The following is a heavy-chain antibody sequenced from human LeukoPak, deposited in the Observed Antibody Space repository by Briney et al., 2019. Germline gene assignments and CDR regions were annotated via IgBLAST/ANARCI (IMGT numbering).Heavy chain of an antibody. D-gene: IGHD3-3*01. J-gene: IGHJ6*03. CDR1: GGSFSGYY. CDR3: ARRDSGTIFGVVITYYYYYMDV. CDR2: INRSGST. Sequence: SETLSLTCAVYGGSFSGYYWSWIRQPPGKGLEWIGEINRSGSTNYNPSLKSRVTISVDTSKNQFSLKLSSVTAADTAVYYWARRDSGTIFGVVITYYYYYMDVWGKGTTVNVSS. V-gene: IGHV4-34*01.